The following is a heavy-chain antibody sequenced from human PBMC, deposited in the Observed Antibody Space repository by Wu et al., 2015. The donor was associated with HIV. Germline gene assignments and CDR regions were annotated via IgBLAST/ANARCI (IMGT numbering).Heavy chain of an antibody. J-gene: IGHJ4*02. D-gene: IGHD3-3*01. CDR3: ARGQLLYYDFWGFDY. V-gene: IGHV1-2*02. CDR2: INPNSGGT. CDR1: GYTFTSYS. Sequence: QVQLVQSGAEVKKHGASVKVSCKASGYTFTSYSLHWVRQAPGQGLEWMGWINPNSGGTNYAQKFQGRVTMTRDTSISTAYMELSRLRSDDTAVYYCARGQLLYYDFWGFDYWGQGTLVTVSS.